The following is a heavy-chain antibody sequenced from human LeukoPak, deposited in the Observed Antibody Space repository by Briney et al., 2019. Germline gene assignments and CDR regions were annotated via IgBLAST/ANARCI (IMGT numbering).Heavy chain of an antibody. CDR2: INPNSGGT. Sequence: KPGASVKVSCKASGYTFTGYYMHWVRQAPGQGLEWMGWINPNSGGTNYAQKFQGRVTMTRDTSISTAYMELSRLRSDDTAVYYCARDQTYYYDSSGYSEFDYWGQGTLVTVSS. V-gene: IGHV1-2*02. D-gene: IGHD3-22*01. J-gene: IGHJ4*02. CDR3: ARDQTYYYDSSGYSEFDY. CDR1: GYTFTGYY.